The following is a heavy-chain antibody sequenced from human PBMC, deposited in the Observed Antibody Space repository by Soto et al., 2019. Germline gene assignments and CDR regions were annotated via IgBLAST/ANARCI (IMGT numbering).Heavy chain of an antibody. CDR2: IYYSGST. D-gene: IGHD2-15*01. Sequence: SETLSLTCTVSGGSISSGGYYWSWIRQHPGKGLEWIGYIYYSGSTYYNPSLKGRVTISDDTYKNQFSLKLSSVTAPDTAVNYCASHCSGGSCYSAEYFQHWGQGTLVTVSS. CDR1: GGSISSGGYY. CDR3: ASHCSGGSCYSAEYFQH. J-gene: IGHJ1*01. V-gene: IGHV4-31*03.